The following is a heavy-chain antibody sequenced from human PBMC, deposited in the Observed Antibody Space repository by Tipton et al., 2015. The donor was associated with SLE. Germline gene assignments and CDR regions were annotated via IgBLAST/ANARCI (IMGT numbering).Heavy chain of an antibody. CDR2: ISDGGGT. CDR1: GDSISRYY. D-gene: IGHD3-16*01. J-gene: IGHJ4*02. CDR3: ARLIGLGYYDNMDYFDS. Sequence: TLSLTCTVSGDSISRYYWTWIRQPPGKGLEWIGYISDGGGTNYNPSLKSRVTISVDPAKNQFSLKLSSVTAADTAVYYCARLIGLGYYDNMDYFDSWGQGTLVTVSS. V-gene: IGHV4-59*08.